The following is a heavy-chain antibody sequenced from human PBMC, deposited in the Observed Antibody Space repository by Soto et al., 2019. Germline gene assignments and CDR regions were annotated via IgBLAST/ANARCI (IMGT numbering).Heavy chain of an antibody. V-gene: IGHV4-59*01. CDR2: IYYSGST. CDR3: ANSGRGMEENWFDP. CDR1: GGSISSYY. Sequence: SETLSLTCTVSGGSISSYYWSWIRQPPGKGLEWIGYIYYSGSTNYNPSLKSRVTISVDTSKNQFSLKLSSVTAADTAVYYCANSGRGMEENWFDPWGQGTLVTVSS. J-gene: IGHJ5*02. D-gene: IGHD6-13*01.